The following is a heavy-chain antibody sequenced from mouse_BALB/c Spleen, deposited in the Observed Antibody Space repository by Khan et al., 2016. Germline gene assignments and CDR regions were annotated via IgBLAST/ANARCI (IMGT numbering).Heavy chain of an antibody. V-gene: IGHV9-2-1*01. J-gene: IGHJ2*01. CDR3: AREQEDYFDY. CDR2: INTETGEP. Sequence: QIQLVQSGPELKKPGETVKISCKASGYTFTDYSMHWVKQAPGRGLKWMGWINTETGEPTYADDFKGRFAFSLETSASTAYLQINNLKNEDTATYCCAREQEDYFDYWGQGTTLTVSS. CDR1: GYTFTDYS.